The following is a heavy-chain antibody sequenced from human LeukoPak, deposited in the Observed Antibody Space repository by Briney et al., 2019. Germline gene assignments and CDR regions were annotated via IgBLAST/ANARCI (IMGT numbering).Heavy chain of an antibody. V-gene: IGHV1-46*01. Sequence: ASVKVSCKSSGYTFTSYYIHWVRQAPGQGREWMGIINPSGGSTIYAQKFQGRVTMTRDTSTSTVFMELSSLRSEDTAVYYCARYYIYGSGSYYMHLDYWGQGTLVTVSS. CDR2: INPSGGST. J-gene: IGHJ4*02. D-gene: IGHD3-10*01. CDR3: ARYYIYGSGSYYMHLDY. CDR1: GYTFTSYY.